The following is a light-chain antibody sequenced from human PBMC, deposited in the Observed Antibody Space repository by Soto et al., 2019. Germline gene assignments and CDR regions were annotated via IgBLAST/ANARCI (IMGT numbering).Light chain of an antibody. Sequence: EIVLTQSPATLSLSPGERATLSCRASQSVSSYLAWYQQKPGQAPRLLIYDASNRATGTPARFSGSGSGTDFTLTISSLEPEDFAVYYCQQYNNWPPWTFGQGTKVEFK. CDR1: QSVSSY. V-gene: IGKV3-11*01. J-gene: IGKJ1*01. CDR2: DAS. CDR3: QQYNNWPPWT.